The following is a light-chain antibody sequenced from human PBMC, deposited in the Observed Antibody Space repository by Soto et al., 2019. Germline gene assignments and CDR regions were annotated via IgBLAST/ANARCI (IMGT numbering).Light chain of an antibody. Sequence: EIVLTQSPVTLSLSPGERATLSCRASQSISSSFLAWYQQKPGQAPRLLIYGASSRATGIPDRFSGSGSGTDFTLTISRLEPEDFATYSCQQYGRSPVTFGPGTKVDIK. CDR3: QQYGRSPVT. CDR1: QSISSSF. J-gene: IGKJ3*01. CDR2: GAS. V-gene: IGKV3-20*01.